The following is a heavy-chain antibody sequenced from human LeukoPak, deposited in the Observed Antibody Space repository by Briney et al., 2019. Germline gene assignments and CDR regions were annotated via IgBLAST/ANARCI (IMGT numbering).Heavy chain of an antibody. Sequence: PSETLSLTCTVSGGSTKYYYWSWIRQAAGKRLEWIGRIHISGTFNYNPSLKSRVTMSVDASKNQFSLRLRSVTAADTAVYYCARELSSGVDYWGQGTLVTVSS. V-gene: IGHV4-4*07. D-gene: IGHD3-10*01. CDR3: ARELSSGVDY. CDR1: GGSTKYYY. CDR2: IHISGTF. J-gene: IGHJ4*02.